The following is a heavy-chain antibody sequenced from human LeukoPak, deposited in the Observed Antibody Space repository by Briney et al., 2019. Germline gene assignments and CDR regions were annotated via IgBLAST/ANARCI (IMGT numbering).Heavy chain of an antibody. J-gene: IGHJ4*02. CDR3: ARARAYYDILTGYYSAYFDY. D-gene: IGHD3-9*01. CDR1: GYTFTSYY. Sequence: ASVTVSCKASGYTFTSYYMHWVRQAPGQGLEWMGIINPSGGSTSYAQKFQGRVTMTRDTSTSTVYMELSSLRSEDTAVCYCARARAYYDILTGYYSAYFDYWGQGTLVTVSS. V-gene: IGHV1-46*01. CDR2: INPSGGST.